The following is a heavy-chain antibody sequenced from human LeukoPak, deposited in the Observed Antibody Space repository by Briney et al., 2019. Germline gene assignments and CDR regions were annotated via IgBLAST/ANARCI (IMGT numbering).Heavy chain of an antibody. J-gene: IGHJ4*02. CDR2: IYTSGST. CDR1: GGSTSSYY. CDR3: ARGLVVPAAIPYYFDY. D-gene: IGHD2-2*02. V-gene: IGHV4-4*07. Sequence: SETLSLTYTVSGGSTSSYYWSWIRQPAGKGLEWIGRIYTSGSTNYNPSLKSRVTMSVDTSKNQFSLKLSSVTAADTAVYYCARGLVVPAAIPYYFDYWGQGTLVTVSS.